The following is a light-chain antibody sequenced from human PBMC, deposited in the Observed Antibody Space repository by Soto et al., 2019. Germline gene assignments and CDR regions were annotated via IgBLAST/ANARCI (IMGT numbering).Light chain of an antibody. CDR1: SSDVGGYNF. J-gene: IGLJ1*01. Sequence: QSVLTQPASVSGSPGQSITISCSGTSSDVGGYNFVSWYQQHPGKAPKLLIYDVRCRPSGVSDRFSGSKSGNTASLTISGLQAEDEADYYCSSYASSSTLIFGGGTKVTVL. CDR2: DVR. CDR3: SSYASSSTLI. V-gene: IGLV2-14*01.